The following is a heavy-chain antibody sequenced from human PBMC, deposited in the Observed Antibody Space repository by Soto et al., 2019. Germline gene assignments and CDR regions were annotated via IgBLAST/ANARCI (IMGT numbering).Heavy chain of an antibody. Sequence: QVQLVQSGAEVKKPGASVKVSCKASGYTFTCYGISWVRQAPGQGLEWMGWISAYNGNTNYAQKLQGRVTMTTDTSKSTSYMELRSLSAADTAVYYCARRDASGFAVDYWGRGALVTVSS. CDR2: ISAYNGNT. D-gene: IGHD6-25*01. CDR3: ARRDASGFAVDY. V-gene: IGHV1-18*01. J-gene: IGHJ4*02. CDR1: GYTFTCYG.